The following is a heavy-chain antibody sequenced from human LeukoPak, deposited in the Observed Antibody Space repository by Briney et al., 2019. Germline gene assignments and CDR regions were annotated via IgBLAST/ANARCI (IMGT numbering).Heavy chain of an antibody. CDR3: AREISDYASAY. CDR2: INPNSGGT. CDR1: GYTFSGYY. D-gene: IGHD4-17*01. J-gene: IGHJ4*02. Sequence: ASVKVSCKASGYTFSGYYMHWVRQAPGQGLEWMGWINPNSGGTNYAQKFQGRVTMTSDTSITTAYMDLSRLTSDGTAVYYCAREISDYASAYWGQGTLVTVSS. V-gene: IGHV1-2*02.